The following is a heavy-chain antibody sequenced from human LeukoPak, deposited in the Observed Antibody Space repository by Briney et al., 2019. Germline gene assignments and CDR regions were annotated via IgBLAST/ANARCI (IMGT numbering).Heavy chain of an antibody. CDR1: GFTFSSYW. CDR2: INTDGSST. J-gene: IGHJ3*02. Sequence: PGGSLRLSCAASGFTFSSYWMHWVRQAPGKGLVWVSRINTDGSSTSYADSVKGRFTISRDNAKNTLYLQMNSLRAEDTAVYYCARGERGDYDFWSGYYTHTVGDAFDIWGQGTMVTVSS. D-gene: IGHD3-3*01. V-gene: IGHV3-74*01. CDR3: ARGERGDYDFWSGYYTHTVGDAFDI.